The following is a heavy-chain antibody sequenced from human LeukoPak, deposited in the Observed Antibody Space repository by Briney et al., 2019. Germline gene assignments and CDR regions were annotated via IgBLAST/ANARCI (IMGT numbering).Heavy chain of an antibody. J-gene: IGHJ4*02. Sequence: SETLSLTCSVSGDSVSSSNYYWGWIRQPPGKGLEWIGSIYYCGRTYYNPSLKSRVTISVDTSKNQFSLKLSSVTAADTAVYYCARSGYDYGELDYWGQGTLVTVSS. V-gene: IGHV4-39*01. CDR1: GDSVSSSNYY. CDR3: ARSGYDYGELDY. CDR2: IYYCGRT. D-gene: IGHD5-18*01.